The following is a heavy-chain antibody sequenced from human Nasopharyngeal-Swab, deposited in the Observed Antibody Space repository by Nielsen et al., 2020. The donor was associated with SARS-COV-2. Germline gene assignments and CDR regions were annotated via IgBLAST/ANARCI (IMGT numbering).Heavy chain of an antibody. CDR3: ARGWEYSSSSPNWFDP. J-gene: IGHJ5*02. CDR1: GFTCSSYE. V-gene: IGHV3-48*03. D-gene: IGHD6-6*01. CDR2: ISSSGSTI. Sequence: GECLKISCAASGFTCSSYEMNWVRQAPGKGLEWVSYISSSGSTIYYADSVKGRFTISRDNAKNSLYLQMNSLRAEDTAVYYCARGWEYSSSSPNWFDPWGQGTLVTVSS.